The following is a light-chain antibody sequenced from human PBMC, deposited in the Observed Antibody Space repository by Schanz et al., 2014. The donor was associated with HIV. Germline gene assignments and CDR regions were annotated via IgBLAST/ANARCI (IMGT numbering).Light chain of an antibody. J-gene: IGLJ1*01. CDR1: SSDVGGSNY. Sequence: QSALTQPPSASGSPGQSVTISCTGTSSDVGGSNYVSWYQQHPGKAPKLMIYEVNKRPSGVPDRFSGSKSGNTASLTVSGLQAEDEADYYCSSYAGSDDFVFGSGTKLTVL. CDR3: SSYAGSDDFV. V-gene: IGLV2-8*01. CDR2: EVN.